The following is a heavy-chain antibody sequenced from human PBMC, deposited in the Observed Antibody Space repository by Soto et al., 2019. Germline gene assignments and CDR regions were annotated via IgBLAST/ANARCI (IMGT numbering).Heavy chain of an antibody. CDR1: GFTFSSYE. D-gene: IGHD5-18*01. Sequence: GGSLRLSCAASGFTFSSYEMNWVRQAPGKGLEWVSYISSSGTTIYYADSVKGRFTISRDNAKNSLYLQMNSLRAEDTAVYYCAREEDAAMVRSYYYYGMDVWGQGTTVTVSS. V-gene: IGHV3-48*03. J-gene: IGHJ6*02. CDR3: AREEDAAMVRSYYYYGMDV. CDR2: ISSSGTTI.